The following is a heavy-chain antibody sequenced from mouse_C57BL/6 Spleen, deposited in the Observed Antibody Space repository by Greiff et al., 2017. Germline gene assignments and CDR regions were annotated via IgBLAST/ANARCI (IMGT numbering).Heavy chain of an antibody. D-gene: IGHD1-1*01. V-gene: IGHV1-69*01. CDR1: GYTFTSYW. Sequence: QVQLKQPGAELVMPGASVKLSCKASGYTFTSYWMHWVKQRPGQGLEWIGEIDPSDSYTNYNQKFKGKSTLTVDKSSSTAYMQLSSLTSEDSAVYYCARGPWVVANAMDYWGQGTSVTVAS. J-gene: IGHJ4*01. CDR2: IDPSDSYT. CDR3: ARGPWVVANAMDY.